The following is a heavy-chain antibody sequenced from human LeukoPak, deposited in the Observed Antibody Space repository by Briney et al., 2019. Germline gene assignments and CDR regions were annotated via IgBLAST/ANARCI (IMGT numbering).Heavy chain of an antibody. J-gene: IGHJ4*02. CDR2: IRSNAYGGTT. Sequence: TGGSLRLSCTASGFTFGDYAMNWVRQAPGKGLEWVGFIRSNAYGGTTENAASVKGRITISRDDSKNIAYLQMNSLKTEDTAVYYCTRYRGYFDYWGQGTLVTVSS. CDR3: TRYRGYFDY. D-gene: IGHD3-10*01. CDR1: GFTFGDYA. V-gene: IGHV3-49*04.